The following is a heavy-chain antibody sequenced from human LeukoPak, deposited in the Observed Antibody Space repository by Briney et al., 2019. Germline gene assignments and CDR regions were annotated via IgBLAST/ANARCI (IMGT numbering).Heavy chain of an antibody. D-gene: IGHD3-16*01. V-gene: IGHV1-69*13. CDR2: IVPILSTT. Sequence: GASVKVSCKASGGSFSNYAISWVRQAPGQGLEWMEGIVPILSTTNYARKFQGRVTMTAGESTSAAYMELSSLRSDDTAVYYCARGPPPYTEGDLFYYYGLDVWGQGTTVTVSS. CDR1: GGSFSNYA. J-gene: IGHJ6*02. CDR3: ARGPPPYTEGDLFYYYGLDV.